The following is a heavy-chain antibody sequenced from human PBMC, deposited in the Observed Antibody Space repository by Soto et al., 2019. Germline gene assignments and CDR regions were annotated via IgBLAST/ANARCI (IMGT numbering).Heavy chain of an antibody. J-gene: IGHJ4*02. CDR1: GGSISSGGYY. V-gene: IGHV4-31*03. Sequence: PTETLSLTCTVSGGSISSGGYYWSWIRQHPGKGLEWIGYIYYSGSTYYHPSLKSRVTISVDTSKNQFSLKLSSVTAADTAVYYCARWIQLWDYFDYWGQGTLVTVSS. D-gene: IGHD5-18*01. CDR3: ARWIQLWDYFDY. CDR2: IYYSGST.